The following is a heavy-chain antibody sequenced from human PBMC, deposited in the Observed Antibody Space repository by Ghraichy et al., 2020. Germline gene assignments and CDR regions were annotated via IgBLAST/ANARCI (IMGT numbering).Heavy chain of an antibody. CDR2: IYYSGST. V-gene: IGHV4-61*01. CDR1: GGSVSSGSYY. D-gene: IGHD3-10*01. Sequence: SETLSLTCTVSGGSVSSGSYYWSWIRQPPGKGLEWIGYIYYSGSTNYNPSLKSRVTISVDTSKNQFSLKLSSVTAADTAVYYCARSITMVQGVINPSPAEGAFDIWGQGTMVTVSS. J-gene: IGHJ3*02. CDR3: ARSITMVQGVINPSPAEGAFDI.